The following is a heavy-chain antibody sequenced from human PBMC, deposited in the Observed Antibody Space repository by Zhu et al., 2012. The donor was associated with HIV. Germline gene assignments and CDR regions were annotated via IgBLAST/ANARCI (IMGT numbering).Heavy chain of an antibody. D-gene: IGHD3-22*01. CDR2: IYHSGTT. CDR3: ASSGGHYYDSSGYYIYPGWFDP. Sequence: QVQLQESGSGLVKPSQTLSLTCAVSGASISSGGYSWSWIRQPPGKGLEWIGYIYHSGTTYYYPSLKGRVTISADRSKNQFSLKLNSVTAADTAVYYCASSGGHYYDSSGYYIYPGWFDPGAREPWSPSPQ. J-gene: IGHJ5*02. V-gene: IGHV4-30-2*01. CDR1: GASISSGGYS.